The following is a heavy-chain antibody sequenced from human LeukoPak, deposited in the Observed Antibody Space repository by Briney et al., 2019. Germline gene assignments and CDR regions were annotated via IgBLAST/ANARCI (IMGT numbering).Heavy chain of an antibody. CDR1: GDSMSGYY. V-gene: IGHV4-59*01. CDR3: ARGVWTSYCGGDCYSSPFDY. Sequence: PSETLSLTCSVSGDSMSGYYWSWIRQPPGKGLEWIGYIYYSGSTNYNPSLKSRVTISVDTSKNQFSLKLSSVTAADTAVYYCARGVWTSYCGGDCYSSPFDYWGQGTLVTVSS. CDR2: IYYSGST. J-gene: IGHJ4*02. D-gene: IGHD2-21*02.